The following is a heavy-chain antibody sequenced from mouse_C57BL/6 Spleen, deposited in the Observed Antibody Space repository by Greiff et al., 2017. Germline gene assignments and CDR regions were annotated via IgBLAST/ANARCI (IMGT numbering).Heavy chain of an antibody. CDR3: ARSYDYDRVWFAY. D-gene: IGHD2-4*01. CDR1: GYAFSSSW. J-gene: IGHJ3*01. V-gene: IGHV1-82*01. Sequence: QVQLKQSGPELVKPGASVKISCKASGYAFSSSWMNWVKQRPGKGLEWIGRIYPGDGDTNYNGKFKGKATLTADKSSSTAYMQLSSLTSEDSAVYFCARSYDYDRVWFAYWGQGTLVTVSA. CDR2: IYPGDGDT.